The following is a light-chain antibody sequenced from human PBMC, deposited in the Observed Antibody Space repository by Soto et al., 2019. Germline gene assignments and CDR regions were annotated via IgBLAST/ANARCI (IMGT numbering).Light chain of an antibody. V-gene: IGLV7-46*01. Sequence: QAVVTQEPSLTVSPGGTVTLTCGSSTGAVTSGHYPYWFQQKPGQAPRTLIYDTDNKHSWTPARFSGSLLGDKAALTLSGAQPEDEAEYYCLLSYDGAPEIFGGGTKVTVL. J-gene: IGLJ2*01. CDR1: TGAVTSGHY. CDR3: LLSYDGAPEI. CDR2: DTD.